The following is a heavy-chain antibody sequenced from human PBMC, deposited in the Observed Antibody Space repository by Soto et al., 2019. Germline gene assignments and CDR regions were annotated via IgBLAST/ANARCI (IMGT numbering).Heavy chain of an antibody. CDR1: GGTFSSHA. J-gene: IGHJ6*02. Sequence: SVKVSCKASGGTFSSHAISWVRQAPVQGLEWMGGIIPIFGTANYAQKFQGRVTITADGSTSTAYMELSSLRSEDTAVYYCARGYCSSTSCSPPRFYYGMDVWGQGTTVTVSS. CDR3: ARGYCSSTSCSPPRFYYGMDV. V-gene: IGHV1-69*01. CDR2: IIPIFGTA. D-gene: IGHD2-2*01.